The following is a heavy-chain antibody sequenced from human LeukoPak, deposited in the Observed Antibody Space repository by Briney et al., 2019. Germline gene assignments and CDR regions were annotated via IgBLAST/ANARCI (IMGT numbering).Heavy chain of an antibody. D-gene: IGHD2-15*01. J-gene: IGHJ5*02. CDR2: INPSGGST. Sequence: ASVNVSCKASGYTFTSYYMHWVRQAPGQGLEWMGIINPSGGSTSYAQKFQGRVTMTRDTSTSTVYMELSSLRSEDTAVYYCAREGYCSGGSCYSGHWFDPWGQGTLVTVSS. V-gene: IGHV1-46*01. CDR3: AREGYCSGGSCYSGHWFDP. CDR1: GYTFTSYY.